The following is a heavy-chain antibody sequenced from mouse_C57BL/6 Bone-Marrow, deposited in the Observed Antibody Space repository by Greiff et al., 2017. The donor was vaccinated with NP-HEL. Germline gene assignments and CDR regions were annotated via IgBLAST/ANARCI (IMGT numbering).Heavy chain of an antibody. Sequence: VKVVESGPGLVAPSQSLSITCTVSGFSLTSYAISWVRQPPGKGLEWLGVIWTGGGTNYNSALKSRLSISKDNSKSQVFLKMNSLQTDDTARYYCARNHYGRGCYPMDYWGQGTSVTVSS. J-gene: IGHJ4*01. CDR1: GFSLTSYA. CDR3: ARNHYGRGCYPMDY. D-gene: IGHD1-1*01. CDR2: IWTGGGT. V-gene: IGHV2-9-1*01.